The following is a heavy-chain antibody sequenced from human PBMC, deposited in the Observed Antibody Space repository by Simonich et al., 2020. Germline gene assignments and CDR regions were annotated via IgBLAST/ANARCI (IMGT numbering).Heavy chain of an antibody. CDR3: ASGWDWGFSHMSDY. Sequence: QVQLVQSGAEVKKPGASVKVSCKASGYTFTGDYMHGVRQAPGQGLEWMGPDNPNSGGTNYAQKFQGRVTMTRDTSISTAYMVLSRLRSDDTAVYYCASGWDWGFSHMSDYWGQGTLVTVSS. J-gene: IGHJ4*02. CDR2: DNPNSGGT. D-gene: IGHD7-27*01. V-gene: IGHV1-2*06. CDR1: GYTFTGDY.